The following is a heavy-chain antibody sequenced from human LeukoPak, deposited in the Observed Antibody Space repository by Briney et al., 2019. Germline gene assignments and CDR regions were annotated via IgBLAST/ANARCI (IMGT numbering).Heavy chain of an antibody. CDR1: GFTFSSYS. CDR3: ARDGSGSYFGPSLDY. D-gene: IGHD1-26*01. CDR2: ISSSGSTI. Sequence: GGSLRLSCAASGFTFSSYSMNWVRQAPGKGLEWVSYISSSGSTIYYADSVKGRFTISRDNAKNSLYLQMNSLRAEDTAVYYCARDGSGSYFGPSLDYWAREPWSPSPQ. J-gene: IGHJ4*02. V-gene: IGHV3-48*01.